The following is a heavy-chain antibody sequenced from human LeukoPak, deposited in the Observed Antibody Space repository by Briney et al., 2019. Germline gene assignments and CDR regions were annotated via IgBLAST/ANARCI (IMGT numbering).Heavy chain of an antibody. Sequence: GGSLRLSCAASGFTFSSYGMHWVRQAPGKGLEWVAFIRYDGSNKYYADSVKGRFTISRDNSKNTLYLQMNSLRAEDTAVYYCARGGGVYRYYFDYWGRGTLVTVSS. CDR3: ARGGGVYRYYFDY. J-gene: IGHJ4*02. D-gene: IGHD2-8*01. CDR2: IRYDGSNK. CDR1: GFTFSSYG. V-gene: IGHV3-30*02.